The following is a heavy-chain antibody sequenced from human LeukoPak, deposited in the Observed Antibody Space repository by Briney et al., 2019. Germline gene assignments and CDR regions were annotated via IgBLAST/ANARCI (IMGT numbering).Heavy chain of an antibody. D-gene: IGHD3-10*01. CDR1: GGSISSSSYY. CDR2: IYYSGST. Sequence: PSETLSLTCTVSGGSISSSSYYWGWIRQPPGKGLEWIGSIYYSGSTYYNPSLKSRVTISVDTSKNQFSLKLSSVTAADTAVYYCARHRTGYGSGRARWFDPWGQGTLVTVSS. V-gene: IGHV4-39*01. J-gene: IGHJ5*02. CDR3: ARHRTGYGSGRARWFDP.